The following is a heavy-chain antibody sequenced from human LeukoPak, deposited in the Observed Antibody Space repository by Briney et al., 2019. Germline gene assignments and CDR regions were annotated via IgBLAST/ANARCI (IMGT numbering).Heavy chain of an antibody. CDR3: ARLTDHGWPDY. CDR2: ISTIGTT. V-gene: IGHV4-4*09. Sequence: SKTLSLPCTVSGGSISGYYLNWIRQPPGKGLEWIGYISTIGTTNSNPSLKSRVTISVDTSKNQFSLRLTSVTSADTAVYFCARLTDHGWPDYWGQGTLVTVSS. J-gene: IGHJ4*02. D-gene: IGHD6-19*01. CDR1: GGSISGYY.